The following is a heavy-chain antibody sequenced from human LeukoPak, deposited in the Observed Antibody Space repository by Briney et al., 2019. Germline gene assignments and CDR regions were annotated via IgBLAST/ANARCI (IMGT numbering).Heavy chain of an antibody. V-gene: IGHV1-3*01. CDR2: INAGNGAT. CDR1: GYTFTTFP. CDR3: ARDRAGQFDY. D-gene: IGHD3-10*01. J-gene: IGHJ4*02. Sequence: ASVKVSCKAPGYTFTTFPMHWVRQAPGQRLEWMGWINAGNGATKYSQKFQGRVTITRDTSASTAYMELSSLTSEDTAVYYCARDRAGQFDYWGQGTLVTVSS.